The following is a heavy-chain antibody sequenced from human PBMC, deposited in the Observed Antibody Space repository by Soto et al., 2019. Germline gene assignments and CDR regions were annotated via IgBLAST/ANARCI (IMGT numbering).Heavy chain of an antibody. D-gene: IGHD2-15*01. J-gene: IGHJ6*02. CDR2: INPNSGGT. CDR1: GYTFTGYY. CDR3: ARVVRDTPGYYYGMDV. Sequence: ASVKVSCKASGYTFTGYYMHWVRQAPGQGLEWMGWINPNSGGTNYAQKFQGWVTMTRDTSISTAYMELSRLRSDDTAVYYCARVVRDTPGYYYGMDVWGQGTTVPFSS. V-gene: IGHV1-2*04.